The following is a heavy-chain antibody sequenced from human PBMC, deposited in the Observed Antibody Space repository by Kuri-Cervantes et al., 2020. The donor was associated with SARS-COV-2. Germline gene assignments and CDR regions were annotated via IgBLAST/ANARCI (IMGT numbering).Heavy chain of an antibody. V-gene: IGHV3-15*01. J-gene: IGHJ3*02. D-gene: IGHD6-13*01. Sequence: GESLKISCAASGFTFSNAWMSWVRQAPGKGLEWVSRIKSKTDGGTTDYAAPVKGRFTISRDNAKNSLYLQMNSLRAEDTAVYYCARERGSSWYSSKAFDIWGQGTMVTVSS. CDR2: IKSKTDGGTT. CDR1: GFTFSNAW. CDR3: ARERGSSWYSSKAFDI.